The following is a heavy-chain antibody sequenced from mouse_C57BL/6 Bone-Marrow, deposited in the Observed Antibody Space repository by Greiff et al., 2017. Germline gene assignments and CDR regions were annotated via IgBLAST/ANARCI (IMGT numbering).Heavy chain of an antibody. V-gene: IGHV2-2*01. Sequence: QVQLKESGPGLVQPSQSLSITCTVSGFSLTSYGVNWVRQSPGKGLEWLGVIWSGGSTDYNAAFLYRMSISTDNSKSQVVFKVNSLQADDTAIYYCARKPRGSSAWFAYWGQGTLVTVSA. J-gene: IGHJ3*01. D-gene: IGHD1-1*01. CDR3: ARKPRGSSAWFAY. CDR1: GFSLTSYG. CDR2: IWSGGST.